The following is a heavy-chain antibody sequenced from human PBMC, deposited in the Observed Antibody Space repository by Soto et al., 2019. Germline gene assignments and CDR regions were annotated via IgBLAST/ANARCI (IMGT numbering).Heavy chain of an antibody. J-gene: IGHJ3*02. CDR1: GGSISSYY. CDR2: IYYSGST. Sequence: SETLSLRCTVLGGSISSYYWSWIRQPPGKGLEWIGYIYYSGSTNYNPSLKSRVTISVDTSKNQFSLKLSSVTAADTAVYYCARVDSGYDLHAFDIWGQATMVTVSS. D-gene: IGHD5-12*01. CDR3: ARVDSGYDLHAFDI. V-gene: IGHV4-59*01.